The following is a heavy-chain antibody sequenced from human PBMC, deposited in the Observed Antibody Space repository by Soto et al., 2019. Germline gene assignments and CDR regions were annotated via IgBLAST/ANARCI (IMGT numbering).Heavy chain of an antibody. V-gene: IGHV1-24*01. CDR2: FDPEDGET. D-gene: IGHD3-16*02. CDR1: GYTLTELS. Sequence: ASVKVSCKVSGYTLTELSMHWVRQAPGKGLEWMGGFDPEDGETIYAQKFQGRVTMTEDTSTDTAYMELSSLRSEDTAVYYCAIRPYDYVWGSYRRAFDYWGQGTLVTVS. J-gene: IGHJ4*02. CDR3: AIRPYDYVWGSYRRAFDY.